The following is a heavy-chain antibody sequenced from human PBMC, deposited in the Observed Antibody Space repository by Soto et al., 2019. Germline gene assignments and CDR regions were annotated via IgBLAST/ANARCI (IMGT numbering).Heavy chain of an antibody. CDR3: ARESFGDYNWFDP. D-gene: IGHD3-3*01. CDR1: GGSISSYY. V-gene: IGHV4-59*01. CDR2: SYYIGST. J-gene: IGHJ5*02. Sequence: SETLSLTCTVPGGSISSYYWSWIRQPPGKGLEWIGYSYYIGSTNYNPSLKSRVTISVDTSKNQFSLKLSSVTAADTAVYYCARESFGDYNWFDPWGQGTLVTVSS.